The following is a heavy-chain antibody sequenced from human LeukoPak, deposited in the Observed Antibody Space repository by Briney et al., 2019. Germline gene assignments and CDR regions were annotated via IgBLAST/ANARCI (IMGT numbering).Heavy chain of an antibody. D-gene: IGHD3-3*01. V-gene: IGHV3-30-3*01. Sequence: GGSLRLSCVASGFTFSSYAMHWVRQAPGKGLEWVAVISYDGSNKYYADSVKGRFTISRDNSKNTLYLQMNSLRAEDTAVYYCASPMWSGYLSYFDYWGQGTLVTVSS. CDR1: GFTFSSYA. J-gene: IGHJ4*02. CDR3: ASPMWSGYLSYFDY. CDR2: ISYDGSNK.